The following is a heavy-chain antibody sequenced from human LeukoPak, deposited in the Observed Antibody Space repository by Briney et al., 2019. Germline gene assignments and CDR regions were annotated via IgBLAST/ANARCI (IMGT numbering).Heavy chain of an antibody. Sequence: ASVKVSCTASVYTFTIYTIHWVRQAPGQRLEWMGWINAGNGNTKYSKEFQDRVTITRDTAASTAYMELSSLRSEDMAVYYCARARYETRIWPKSRYDYYHYMDVWGKGTTVTVSS. CDR3: ARARYETRIWPKSRYDYYHYMDV. CDR1: VYTFTIYT. J-gene: IGHJ6*03. V-gene: IGHV1-3*03. D-gene: IGHD3-3*01. CDR2: INAGNGNT.